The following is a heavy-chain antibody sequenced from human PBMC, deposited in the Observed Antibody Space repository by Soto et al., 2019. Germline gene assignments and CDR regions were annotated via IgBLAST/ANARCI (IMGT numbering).Heavy chain of an antibody. CDR3: ARDQGITGTPYYYYYGMDV. V-gene: IGHV1-69*13. CDR1: GGTFSSYA. Sequence: SVKVSCKASGGTFSSYAISWVRQTPGQGLEWMGGIIPIFGTANYAQKFQGRVTITADESTSTAYMELSSLRSEDTAVYYCARDQGITGTPYYYYYGMDVWGQGTTVTVSS. J-gene: IGHJ6*02. CDR2: IIPIFGTA. D-gene: IGHD1-7*01.